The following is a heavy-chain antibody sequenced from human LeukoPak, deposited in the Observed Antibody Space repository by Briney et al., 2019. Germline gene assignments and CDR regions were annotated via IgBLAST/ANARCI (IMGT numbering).Heavy chain of an antibody. J-gene: IGHJ4*02. V-gene: IGHV4-39*01. Sequence: SETLSLTCTVSGGSIRSSYYYWGWIRQPPGKGLEWIGSIYDSGSTYYNPSLKSRVTISVDTSKNQFSLKLNSVTAADTAVYYCARGGSSWYHYFDYWGQGTLVTVSS. CDR3: ARGGSSWYHYFDY. D-gene: IGHD6-13*01. CDR2: IYDSGST. CDR1: GGSIRSSYYY.